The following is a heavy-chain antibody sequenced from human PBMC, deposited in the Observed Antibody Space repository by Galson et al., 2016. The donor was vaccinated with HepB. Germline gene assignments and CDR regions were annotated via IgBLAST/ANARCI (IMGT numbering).Heavy chain of an antibody. D-gene: IGHD3-10*01. CDR2: ISWNSGLT. Sequence: SLRLSCAASGFTPDDYGMHWVRQVPGKGLEWVSGISWNSGLTGTGDSVKAYADSVRGRFTISRDNAKKSLYLQMNSLRPEDTSLYYCTKVRGDREWGDAFDIWGHGTMVIVSS. CDR1: GFTPDDYG. CDR3: TKVRGDREWGDAFDI. V-gene: IGHV3-9*02. J-gene: IGHJ3*02.